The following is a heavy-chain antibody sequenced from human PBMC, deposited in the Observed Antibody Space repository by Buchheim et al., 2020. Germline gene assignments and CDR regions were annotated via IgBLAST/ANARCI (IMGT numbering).Heavy chain of an antibody. CDR2: IYYSGST. V-gene: IGHV4-39*01. CDR3: ARQLPNSGYYYSMGWFDP. CDR1: GGSISSSSYY. Sequence: QLQLQESGPGLVKPSETLSLTCTVSGGSISSSSYYWGWIRQPPGKGLEWIGSIYYSGSTYYNPSLKSRVTISVDTSKNQFSLKLSSVTAADTAVYYCARQLPNSGYYYSMGWFDPWGQGTL. J-gene: IGHJ5*02. D-gene: IGHD3-22*01.